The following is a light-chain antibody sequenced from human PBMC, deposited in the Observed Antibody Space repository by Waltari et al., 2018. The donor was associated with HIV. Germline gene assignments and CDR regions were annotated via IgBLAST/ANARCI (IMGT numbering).Light chain of an antibody. Sequence: HFALTQPASVSGSPGQSITVSCTGTNSAIGYYNYVSWYQQHPGKAPKLIIYEVSNRPSGVSNRFSGSKSGNTASLTISGLQAEDEADYFCSSLTNSATLSVLFGGGTKLTVL. V-gene: IGLV2-14*01. CDR3: SSLTNSATLSVL. CDR2: EVS. J-gene: IGLJ3*02. CDR1: NSAIGYYNY.